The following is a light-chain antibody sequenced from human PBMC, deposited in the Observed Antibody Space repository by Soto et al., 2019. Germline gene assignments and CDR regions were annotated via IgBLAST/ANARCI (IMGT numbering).Light chain of an antibody. CDR2: AAS. CDR1: HSISSW. J-gene: IGKJ3*01. Sequence: DIQMTQSPSSVSASVGDRVTITCRASHSISSWLAWYQQKPGKAPNLLIYAASSLQSGVPSRFSGSGSGTDFTLTITGLKPEDFATYFCQQASGLPFNFGPGTKVDIK. V-gene: IGKV1-12*01. CDR3: QQASGLPFN.